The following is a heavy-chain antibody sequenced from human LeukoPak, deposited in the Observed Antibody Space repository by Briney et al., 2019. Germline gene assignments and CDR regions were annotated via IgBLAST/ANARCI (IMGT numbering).Heavy chain of an antibody. V-gene: IGHV4-39*01. J-gene: IGHJ2*01. CDR2: INHSGST. D-gene: IGHD6-6*01. CDR1: GGSISSSSYY. CDR3: ARHVGIAARPRYFDL. Sequence: SETLSLTCTVSGGSISSSSYYWSWIRQPPGKGLEWIGEINHSGSTNYNPSLKSRVTISVDTSKNQFSLRLSSVTAADTAVYYCARHVGIAARPRYFDLWGRGTLVTVSS.